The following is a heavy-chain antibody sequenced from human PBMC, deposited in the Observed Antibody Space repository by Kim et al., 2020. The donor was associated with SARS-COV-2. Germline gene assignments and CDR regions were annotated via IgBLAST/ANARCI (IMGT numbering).Heavy chain of an antibody. J-gene: IGHJ6*02. Sequence: ASVKVSCKASGYTFTSHAMNWVRQAPGQGLEWMGWINTNTGNPTYAQDFTGRFVFSLDTSVSAAYLQISSLKAEDTAVYYCARGLYSGTWNYGMDVWGQGTAVTDSS. V-gene: IGHV7-4-1*02. CDR1: GYTFTSHA. CDR3: ARGLYSGTWNYGMDV. D-gene: IGHD6-13*01. CDR2: INTNTGNP.